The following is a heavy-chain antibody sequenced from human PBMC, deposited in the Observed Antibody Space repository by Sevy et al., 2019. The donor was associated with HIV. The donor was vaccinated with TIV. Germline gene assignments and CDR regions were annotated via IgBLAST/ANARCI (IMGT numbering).Heavy chain of an antibody. D-gene: IGHD2-2*01. CDR3: ARGSSSWYDY. V-gene: IGHV1-18*01. Sequence: ASVKVSCKASGYTFTTYNIVWVRQAPGQGLEWLAWMSPYNGNKNYAQRVQGRVTMTTDTFTDKAFLELRSLKFDDTAVYYCARGSSSWYDYWGQGTLVTVSS. CDR1: GYTFTTYN. CDR2: MSPYNGNK. J-gene: IGHJ4*02.